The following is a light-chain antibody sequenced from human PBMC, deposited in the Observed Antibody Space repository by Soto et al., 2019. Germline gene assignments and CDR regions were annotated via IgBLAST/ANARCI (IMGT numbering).Light chain of an antibody. CDR2: EGS. V-gene: IGLV2-14*02. J-gene: IGLJ1*01. CDR1: SSDVGSYNL. CDR3: SSYTSSSTLV. Sequence: QSALTQPASVSGSPGQSITISCTGTSSDVGSYNLVSWYQHHPGKAPKLMIYEGSKRPSGVSNRFSGSKSGNTASLTISGLQAEDEADYYCSSYTSSSTLVFGTGTKVTVL.